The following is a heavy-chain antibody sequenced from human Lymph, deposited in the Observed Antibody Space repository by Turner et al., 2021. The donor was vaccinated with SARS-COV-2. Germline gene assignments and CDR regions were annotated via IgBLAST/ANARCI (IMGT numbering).Heavy chain of an antibody. CDR2: IHPNSGGT. CDR1: GYTLTGYD. J-gene: IGHJ4*02. V-gene: IGHV1-2*02. Sequence: QVQLVQSGAEVKKPVASVSVSCKASGYTLTGYDMHWVRQTPGQGLEWMGWIHPNSGGTNYAQKFQGRVTMTRDTSISTAYMDLSRLRSDDTAMYYCARSRDLQSMVRGVDPFDYWGQGTLVTVSS. CDR3: ARSRDLQSMVRGVDPFDY. D-gene: IGHD3-10*01.